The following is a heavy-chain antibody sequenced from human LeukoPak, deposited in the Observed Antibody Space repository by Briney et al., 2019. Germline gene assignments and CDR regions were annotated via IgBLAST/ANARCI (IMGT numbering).Heavy chain of an antibody. J-gene: IGHJ4*02. CDR2: IGTADDT. V-gene: IGHV3-13*01. CDR3: AKDFKGDYGYYFDY. D-gene: IGHD4-17*01. Sequence: GGSLRLSCAASGFTFSPYDMHWVRQAPGKGLEWVSGIGTADDTYYADSVKGRFTISRDNSKNTLYLQMNSLRAEDTAVYYCAKDFKGDYGYYFDYWGQGTLVTVSS. CDR1: GFTFSPYD.